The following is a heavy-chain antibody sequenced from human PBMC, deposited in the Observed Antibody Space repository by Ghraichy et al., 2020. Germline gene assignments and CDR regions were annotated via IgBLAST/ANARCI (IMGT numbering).Heavy chain of an antibody. V-gene: IGHV4-34*01. J-gene: IGHJ6*02. CDR2: INHSGST. D-gene: IGHD3-10*01. CDR3: ARTKYYYGSGSYRGITLNYYYGMDV. CDR1: GGSFSGYY. Sequence: SETLSLTCVVYGGSFSGYYWSWIRKPPGKGLEWIGEINHSGSTNYNPSLKSRVTISVDTSKNQFSLKLSSVTAADTAVYYCARTKYYYGSGSYRGITLNYYYGMDVWGQGTTVTVSS.